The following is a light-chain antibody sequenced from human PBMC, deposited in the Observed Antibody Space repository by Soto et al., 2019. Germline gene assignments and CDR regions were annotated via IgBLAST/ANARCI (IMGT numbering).Light chain of an antibody. J-gene: IGLJ1*01. V-gene: IGLV2-14*01. Sequence: QSALTQPASVSGSPGQSITISCTGTSSDVGAYNFVSWYQQHPGKAPKLIIHEVSNRPSGVSNRFSGSKSGNTASLTISGLQAEDEADYYCSSHGGSKPFYVFGSGTKLT. CDR3: SSHGGSKPFYV. CDR1: SSDVGAYNF. CDR2: EVS.